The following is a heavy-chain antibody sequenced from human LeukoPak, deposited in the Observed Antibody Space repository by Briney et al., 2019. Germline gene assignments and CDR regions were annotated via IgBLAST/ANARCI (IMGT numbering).Heavy chain of an antibody. CDR2: ISGSGGST. J-gene: IGHJ6*02. CDR3: AKTTTVTLYYYGMDV. Sequence: PGGSLRLSCAASGFTFSSYAMSWVRQAPGKGLEWVSAISGSGGSTYFADSVKGRFTISRDNSKNTLYLQMNSLRAEDTAVYYCAKTTTVTLYYYGMDVWGQGTTVTVSS. V-gene: IGHV3-23*01. CDR1: GFTFSSYA. D-gene: IGHD4-17*01.